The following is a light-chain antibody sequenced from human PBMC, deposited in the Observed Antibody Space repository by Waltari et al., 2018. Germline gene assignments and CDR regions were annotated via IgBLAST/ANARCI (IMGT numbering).Light chain of an antibody. Sequence: QSVLTQPLSVSAATGQRVTISCTGSSSNIGAGHDVHRDQQLPGTAPKLLVCGNSNRRSGVPDLFSGSTSGASGALAITGLQAEDEADYYCQCYDKGLNGVVFGGGTELTVL. CDR3: QCYDKGLNGVV. V-gene: IGLV1-40*01. J-gene: IGLJ2*01. CDR2: GNS. CDR1: SSNIGAGHD.